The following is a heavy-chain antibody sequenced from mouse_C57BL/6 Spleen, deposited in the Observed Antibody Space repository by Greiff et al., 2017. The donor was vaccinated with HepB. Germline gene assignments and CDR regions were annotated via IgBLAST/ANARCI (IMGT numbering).Heavy chain of an antibody. CDR3: AREGYYGKPFDY. D-gene: IGHD2-1*01. CDR1: GYSITSGYY. V-gene: IGHV3-6*01. CDR2: ISYDGSN. Sequence: EVQLQESGPGLVKPSQSLSLTCSVTGYSITSGYYWNWIRQFPGNKLEWMGYISYDGSNNYNPSLKNRISITRDTSKNQFFLKLNSVTTEDTATYYCAREGYYGKPFDYWGQGTTLTVSS. J-gene: IGHJ2*01.